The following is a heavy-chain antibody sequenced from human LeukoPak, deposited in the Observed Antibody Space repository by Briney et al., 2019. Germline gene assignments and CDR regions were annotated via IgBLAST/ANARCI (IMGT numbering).Heavy chain of an antibody. CDR1: GYTFTSYY. D-gene: IGHD2-8*01. Sequence: ASVRVSCKASGYTFTSYYMHWVPQAPGQGLEGMGIINPSGGSTKSAQKFKGRVTMTRDTSTSTVYMELSSLRSEYTAVYCGAREGADIVLMVYAIHSNWFDPCGQGTLVTVSS. CDR2: INPSGGST. J-gene: IGHJ5*02. V-gene: IGHV1-46*01. CDR3: AREGADIVLMVYAIHSNWFDP.